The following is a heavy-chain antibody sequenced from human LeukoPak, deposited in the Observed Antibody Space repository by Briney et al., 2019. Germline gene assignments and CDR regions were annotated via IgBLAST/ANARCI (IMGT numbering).Heavy chain of an antibody. CDR3: ARHVSPVRSSSYFDY. V-gene: IGHV5-51*01. D-gene: IGHD6-13*01. CDR2: IYPGDSDT. Sequence: GESLKISCKGSGYSFTSYWIGWVRQMPGKGPEWVGIIYPGDSDTRYSPSFQGQVTTSADKSISTAYLQWSSLKASDTAMYYCARHVSPVRSSSYFDYWGQGTLVTVSS. CDR1: GYSFTSYW. J-gene: IGHJ4*02.